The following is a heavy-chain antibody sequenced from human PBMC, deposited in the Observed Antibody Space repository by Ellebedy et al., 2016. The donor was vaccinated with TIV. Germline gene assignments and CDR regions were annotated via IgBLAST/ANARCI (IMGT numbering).Heavy chain of an antibody. CDR2: INTYYGNT. CDR1: GYTFGNYG. V-gene: IGHV1-18*04. CDR3: ARVRGTIFDY. Sequence: ASVKVSCKPSGYTFGNYGFGWVRQAPGQGLEWVGWINTYYGNTNYAQNLQGRVTMTTDTSTTTAYMELRGLRSDDTAIYYCARVRGTIFDYWGQGTLVSVSS. D-gene: IGHD1-7*01. J-gene: IGHJ4*02.